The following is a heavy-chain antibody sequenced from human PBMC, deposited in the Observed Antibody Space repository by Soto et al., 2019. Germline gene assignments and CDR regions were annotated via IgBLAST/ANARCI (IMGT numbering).Heavy chain of an antibody. D-gene: IGHD3-22*01. CDR3: ARDLAQRITMIVVVITGSYGMDV. Sequence: ASVKVSCKASGYTFTSYAMHWVRQAPGQRLEWMGWINAGNGNTSYAQKFQGRVTMTRDTSTSTVYMELSSLRSEDTAVYYCARDLAQRITMIVVVITGSYGMDVWGQGTTVTVSS. CDR1: GYTFTSYA. V-gene: IGHV1-3*01. CDR2: INAGNGNT. J-gene: IGHJ6*02.